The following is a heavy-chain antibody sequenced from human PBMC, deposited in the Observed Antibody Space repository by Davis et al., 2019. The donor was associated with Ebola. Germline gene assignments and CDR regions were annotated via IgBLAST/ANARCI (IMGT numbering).Heavy chain of an antibody. V-gene: IGHV5-10-1*01. CDR2: IDPSDSYT. Sequence: PGGSLRLSCKGSGYSFTSYWISWVRQLPGKGLEWMGRIDPSDSYTNYSPSFQGHVTISADKSISTAYLQWSSLKASDTAMYYCARHLGLYGWFDPWGQGTLVTVSS. D-gene: IGHD3-16*01. CDR3: ARHLGLYGWFDP. CDR1: GYSFTSYW. J-gene: IGHJ5*02.